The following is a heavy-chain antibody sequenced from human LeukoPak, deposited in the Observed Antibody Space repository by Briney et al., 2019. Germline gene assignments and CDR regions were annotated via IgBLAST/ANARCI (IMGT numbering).Heavy chain of an antibody. D-gene: IGHD5-12*01. CDR1: GGSISSAGYS. CDR3: ARGGYSGYDFWFDP. Sequence: KASETLSLTCAVSGGSISSAGYSWNWIRQPPGKGLEWIGYIYHSGSTYYNPSLKSRVTISVDRSKNQFSLKLSSVTAADTAVYYCARGGYSGYDFWFDPWGQGTLVTVSS. V-gene: IGHV4-30-2*01. CDR2: IYHSGST. J-gene: IGHJ5*02.